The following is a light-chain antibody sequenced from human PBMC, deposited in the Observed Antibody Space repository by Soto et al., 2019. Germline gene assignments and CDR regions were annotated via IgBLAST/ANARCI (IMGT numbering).Light chain of an antibody. Sequence: QSVLTQPPSVSGAPGQRVTISCTGSSSDIGAGFDVHWYQHLPGTAPKLLIYGNTNRPSGVPGRFSGSKSGTSASLVITGLQAEDEADYYCQSYANSRTGLYVFGTGTKVTVL. CDR2: GNT. CDR3: QSYANSRTGLYV. CDR1: SSDIGAGFD. V-gene: IGLV1-40*01. J-gene: IGLJ1*01.